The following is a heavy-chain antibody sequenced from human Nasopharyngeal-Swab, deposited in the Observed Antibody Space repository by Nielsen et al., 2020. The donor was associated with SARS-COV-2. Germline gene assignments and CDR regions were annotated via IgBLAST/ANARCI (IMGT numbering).Heavy chain of an antibody. CDR1: GYTLTELS. J-gene: IGHJ3*02. CDR3: ARAYYYDSSGYWDAFDI. Sequence: SVKVSCKVSGYTLTELSMHWVRQAPGQGLEWMGGIIPIFGTANYAQKFQGRVTITADKSTSTAYMELSSLRSEDTAVYYCARAYYYDSSGYWDAFDIWGQGTMVTVSS. CDR2: IIPIFGTA. V-gene: IGHV1-69*06. D-gene: IGHD3-22*01.